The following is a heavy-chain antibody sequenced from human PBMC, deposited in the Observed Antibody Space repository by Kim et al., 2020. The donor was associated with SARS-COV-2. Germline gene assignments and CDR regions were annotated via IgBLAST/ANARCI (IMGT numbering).Heavy chain of an antibody. D-gene: IGHD2-2*01. CDR3: AKDKSLDPYQLLDYYYYGMDV. CDR2: ISGSGGST. Sequence: GGSRRLSCAASGFTFSSYAMSWVRQAPGKGLEWVSAISGSGGSTYYADSVKGRFTISRDNSKNTLYLQMNSLRAEDTAVYYCAKDKSLDPYQLLDYYYYGMDVWGQGTTVTVSS. V-gene: IGHV3-23*01. J-gene: IGHJ6*02. CDR1: GFTFSSYA.